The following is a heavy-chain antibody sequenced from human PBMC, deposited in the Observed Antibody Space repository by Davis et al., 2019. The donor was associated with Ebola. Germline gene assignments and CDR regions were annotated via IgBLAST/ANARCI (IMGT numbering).Heavy chain of an antibody. CDR2: ISAYNGNT. CDR3: ARDPLAVAGRSLDY. CDR1: GYTFTIYG. J-gene: IGHJ4*02. V-gene: IGHV1-18*01. Sequence: ASVKVSCKASGYTFTIYGISWVRQAPGQGLEWMGWISAYNGNTNYAQKFQGRVTMTRDTSTSTVYMELSSLRSEDTAVYYCARDPLAVAGRSLDYWGQGTLVTVSS. D-gene: IGHD6-19*01.